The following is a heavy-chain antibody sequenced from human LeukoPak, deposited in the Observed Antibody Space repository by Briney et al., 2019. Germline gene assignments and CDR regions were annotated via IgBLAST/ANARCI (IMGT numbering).Heavy chain of an antibody. CDR1: GLTFSSHG. Sequence: PGGSLRLSCVVSGLTFSSHGMSWVRQAPGKGLEWVSAISGSGGSTYYADSVKGRFTISRDNSKNTLYLQMNSLRAEDTAVYYCAKVLGYYYGSAPFDYWGQGTLVTVSS. D-gene: IGHD3-10*01. CDR2: ISGSGGST. V-gene: IGHV3-23*01. CDR3: AKVLGYYYGSAPFDY. J-gene: IGHJ4*02.